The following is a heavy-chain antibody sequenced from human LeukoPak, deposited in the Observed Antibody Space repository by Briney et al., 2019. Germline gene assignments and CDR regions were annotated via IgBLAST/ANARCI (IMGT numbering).Heavy chain of an antibody. J-gene: IGHJ4*02. CDR3: ARDLGNSGSH. V-gene: IGHV3-48*02. Sequence: GESLKISCKGSGYSFTSSWIGWVRQAPGKGLEWVSYISSSSATIYYADSVKGRFTISRDNAKNSVYLQMNSLRDEDTAVYYCARDLGNSGSHWGQGTLVTVSS. CDR1: GYSFTSSW. D-gene: IGHD1-26*01. CDR2: ISSSSATI.